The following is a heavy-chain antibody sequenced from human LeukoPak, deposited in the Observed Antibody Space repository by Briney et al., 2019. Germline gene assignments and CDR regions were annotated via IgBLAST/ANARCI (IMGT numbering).Heavy chain of an antibody. V-gene: IGHV4-59*01. Sequence: SETLSLTCTVSGGSISSYYWSWIRQPPGKGLEWIGYIYYSGSTNYNPSLKSRVTISVDTSQNQFSLKLSSVTAADTAVYYCARAAPTDFWGGLHPIDYWGQGTLVTVSS. J-gene: IGHJ4*02. CDR1: GGSISSYY. D-gene: IGHD3-3*01. CDR3: ARAAPTDFWGGLHPIDY. CDR2: IYYSGST.